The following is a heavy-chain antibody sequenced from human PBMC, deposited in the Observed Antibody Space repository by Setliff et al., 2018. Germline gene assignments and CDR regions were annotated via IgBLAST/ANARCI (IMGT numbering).Heavy chain of an antibody. CDR1: GGSISSGGYY. CDR2: IYHRGST. V-gene: IGHV4-31*03. J-gene: IGHJ6*03. CDR3: ARALGFDPVYHYYVYV. D-gene: IGHD3-10*01. Sequence: PSETLSLTCSVSGGSISSGGYYWGWIRQFPGKGLEWIGNIYHRGSTYYNPSLKSRVTISLDTSKNQFSLNLSSVTAADRAVYYCARALGFDPVYHYYVYVWGKGTTVTVSS.